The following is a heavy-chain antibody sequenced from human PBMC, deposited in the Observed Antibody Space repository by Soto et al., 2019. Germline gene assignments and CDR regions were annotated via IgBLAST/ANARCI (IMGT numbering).Heavy chain of an antibody. J-gene: IGHJ4*02. D-gene: IGHD3-16*02. Sequence: GGSLKLSCAASGFTFSSYSMNWVRKAPGKGLEWVSYISSSSSTIYYADSVKGRFTISRDNAKNSLYLQMNSLRAEDTAVYYCARDKRDYIWGSYRHTLDYWGQGTLVTVS. V-gene: IGHV3-48*01. CDR1: GFTFSSYS. CDR2: ISSSSSTI. CDR3: ARDKRDYIWGSYRHTLDY.